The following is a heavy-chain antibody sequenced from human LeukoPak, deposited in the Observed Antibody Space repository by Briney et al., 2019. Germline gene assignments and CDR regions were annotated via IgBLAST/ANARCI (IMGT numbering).Heavy chain of an antibody. J-gene: IGHJ6*03. D-gene: IGHD3-10*01. CDR1: GYTFTGYY. CDR3: ARDSYYGSGSHHPYYYYMDV. Sequence: ASVKVSCKASGYTFTGYYMHWVRQAPGQGLEWMGWINPNSGGTNYAQKFQGRVTMTRDTSISTAYMELSRLRSDDTAVYYCARDSYYGSGSHHPYYYYMDVWGKGTTVTISS. CDR2: INPNSGGT. V-gene: IGHV1-2*02.